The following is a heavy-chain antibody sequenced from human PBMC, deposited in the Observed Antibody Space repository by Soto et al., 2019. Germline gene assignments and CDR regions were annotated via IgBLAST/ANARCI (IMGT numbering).Heavy chain of an antibody. CDR1: GYTFTDYY. CDR3: ARGGGSGWHGDWFDP. D-gene: IGHD6-19*01. J-gene: IGHJ5*02. CDR2: TNPNSDGA. V-gene: IGHV1-2*02. Sequence: QVHLVQSGAEVKKPGASVRVSCKASGYTFTDYYIHWVRQAPGQGLEWMGWTNPNSDGAHYAQKFQGRVTMTRDKSTRTAYVEVNRLRSDDTAVYFCARGGGSGWHGDWFDPWGQGTLVTVSS.